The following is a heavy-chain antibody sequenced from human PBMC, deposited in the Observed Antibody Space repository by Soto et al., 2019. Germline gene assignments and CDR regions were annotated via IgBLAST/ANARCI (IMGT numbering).Heavy chain of an antibody. J-gene: IGHJ6*02. CDR1: GGTFSSYA. CDR2: IIPIFGTA. Sequence: QVQLVQSGAEVKKPGSSVKLSCKASGGTFSSYAIRWVRQAPGQGLEWMGGIIPIFGTANYAQKFQGRVTITADKSTSTAYMERSSLRSEDTAVYYCARGRYYYYGMDVWGQGTTVTVSS. V-gene: IGHV1-69*06. CDR3: ARGRYYYYGMDV.